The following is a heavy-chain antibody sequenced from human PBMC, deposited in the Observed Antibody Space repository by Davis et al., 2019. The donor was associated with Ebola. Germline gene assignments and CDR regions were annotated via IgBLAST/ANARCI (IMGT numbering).Heavy chain of an antibody. CDR3: ARAVAAWFDP. CDR2: INAGNGNT. Sequence: SVTVSLLASGYTFTSYAMHWVRQPPGQRLEWMGRINAGNGNTKYSQKFHGRVTITRDTSASKAYMELSSLRYEDTAVYYCARAVAAWFDPWGQGTLVTVSS. CDR1: GYTFTSYA. V-gene: IGHV1-3*01. D-gene: IGHD6-19*01. J-gene: IGHJ5*02.